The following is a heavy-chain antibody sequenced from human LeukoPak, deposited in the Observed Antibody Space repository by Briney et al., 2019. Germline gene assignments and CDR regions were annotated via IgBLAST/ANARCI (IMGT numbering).Heavy chain of an antibody. CDR1: GFPFSRYA. CDR2: ISVDATDK. CDR3: VRERRGRASCFDY. Sequence: PGGSLRLSCAASGFPFSRYALHWLRQAPAKGLEWVALISVDATDKYYAESVEGRFTVTRDDSIDTLYLQMNSLTPEDTSVYFCVRERRGRASCFDYWGQGTLATVSS. J-gene: IGHJ4*02. V-gene: IGHV3-30*04. D-gene: IGHD1-1*01.